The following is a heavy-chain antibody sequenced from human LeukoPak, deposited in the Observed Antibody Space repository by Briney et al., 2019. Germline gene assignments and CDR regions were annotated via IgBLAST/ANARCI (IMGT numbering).Heavy chain of an antibody. V-gene: IGHV1-18*01. Sequence: ASVKVSCKASGYTFTSYGISWVRQAPGQGLEWMGWISAYNGNTNYAQKLQGRVTMTTDTSTSTAYMELRSLRSDDTAVYYCARVLNGYTKQPHLYNWFDPWGQGTLVTVSS. CDR1: GYTFTSYG. CDR2: ISAYNGNT. CDR3: ARVLNGYTKQPHLYNWFDP. D-gene: IGHD5-18*01. J-gene: IGHJ5*02.